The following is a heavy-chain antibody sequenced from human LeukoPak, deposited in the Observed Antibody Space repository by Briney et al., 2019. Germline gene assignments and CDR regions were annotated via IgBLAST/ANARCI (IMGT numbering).Heavy chain of an antibody. CDR3: ARVRVGAYDFEY. D-gene: IGHD3-10*01. CDR2: INPDGSTT. V-gene: IGHV3-74*01. J-gene: IGHJ4*02. Sequence: GGSLRLSCAASGFTFSTYWMHWVRQAPGEGPVWVSRINPDGSTTTYADSVKGRFTISRDNAKNTLYLQMNSLRAEDTAVYYCARVRVGAYDFEYWGQGALVTVSS. CDR1: GFTFSTYW.